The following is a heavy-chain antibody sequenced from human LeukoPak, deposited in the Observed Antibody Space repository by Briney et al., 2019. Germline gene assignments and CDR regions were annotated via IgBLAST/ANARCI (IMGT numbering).Heavy chain of an antibody. J-gene: IGHJ4*02. CDR1: GGSISSGGYY. V-gene: IGHV4-30-2*01. CDR2: IYHSGST. CDR3: ARGPNAGGFDY. D-gene: IGHD3-16*01. Sequence: SETLSLTCTVSGGSISSGGYYWSWIRPPPGKGLEWIGYIYHSGSTYYNPSLKSRVTISVDRSKNQFSLKLSSVTAADTAVYYCARGPNAGGFDYWGQGTLVTVSS.